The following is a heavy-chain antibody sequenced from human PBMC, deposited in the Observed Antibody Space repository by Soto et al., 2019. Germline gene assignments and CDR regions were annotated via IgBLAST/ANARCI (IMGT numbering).Heavy chain of an antibody. V-gene: IGHV3-23*01. Sequence: EVQLLESGGGLVQPGGSLRLSCAASGFTFSSYAMSWVRQAPGKGLEWVSAISGSGGSTYYADSVKGRFTISRDNSKNTLYLQMNSLRAEDTAVYYCAKVRRPFTKAAAGTGSFDYWGQGTLVTVSS. J-gene: IGHJ4*02. D-gene: IGHD6-13*01. CDR1: GFTFSSYA. CDR2: ISGSGGST. CDR3: AKVRRPFTKAAAGTGSFDY.